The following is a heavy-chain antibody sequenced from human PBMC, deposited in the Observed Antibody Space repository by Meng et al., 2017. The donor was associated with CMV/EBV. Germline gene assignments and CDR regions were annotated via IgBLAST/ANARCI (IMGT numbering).Heavy chain of an antibody. CDR3: AKVSGYTSGWPLDY. CDR2: ISADGTNN. CDR1: GFTLSSHA. V-gene: IGHV3-30*18. J-gene: IGHJ4*02. Sequence: AHGFTLSSHATHWVRQAPGKGLEWVAAISADGTNNNYADSVKGRFAISRDNSKNTLYLQMSSLRLEDTAVYYCAKVSGYTSGWPLDYWGQGTLVTVSS. D-gene: IGHD6-19*01.